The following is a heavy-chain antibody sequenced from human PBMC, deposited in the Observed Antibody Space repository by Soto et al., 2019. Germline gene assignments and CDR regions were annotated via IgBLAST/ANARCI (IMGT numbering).Heavy chain of an antibody. D-gene: IGHD2-2*01. J-gene: IGHJ3*01. CDR2: FDPEDGET. CDR1: GYTFTSYD. V-gene: IGHV1-24*01. Sequence: ASVKVSCKASGYTFTSYDINWVRQATGQGLEWMGGFDPEDGETIYAQKFQGRVTMTEDTSTDTAYMELSSLRSEDTAVYYCATRTLYCSSTSCYGLRWGQGTMVTVSS. CDR3: ATRTLYCSSTSCYGLR.